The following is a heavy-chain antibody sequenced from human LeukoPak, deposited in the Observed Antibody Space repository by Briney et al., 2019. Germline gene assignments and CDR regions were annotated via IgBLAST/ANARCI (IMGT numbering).Heavy chain of an antibody. CDR3: GRREFGEISSDS. V-gene: IGHV4-59*01. J-gene: IGHJ4*02. Sequence: PSETLSLTCTVSGGSISSYYWSWIRQPPGKGLEWIGYIYYSGSTNYNPSLKSRVTISVDTSKNQFFLKLSSVTAADTAVYYCGRREFGEISSDSWGQGRLVTVSS. CDR2: IYYSGST. D-gene: IGHD3-10*01. CDR1: GGSISSYY.